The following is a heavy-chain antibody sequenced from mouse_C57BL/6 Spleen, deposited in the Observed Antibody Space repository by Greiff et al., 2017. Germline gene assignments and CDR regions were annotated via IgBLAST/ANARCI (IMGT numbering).Heavy chain of an antibody. CDR3: ARESTYSNYVWFAY. Sequence: QVQLKQSGPELVKPGASVKISCKASGYAFSSSWMNWVKQRPGKGLEWIGRIYPGDGDTNYNGKFKGKATLTADKSSSTAYMQLSSLTSEDSAVYFCARESTYSNYVWFAYWGQGTLVTVSA. CDR2: IYPGDGDT. CDR1: GYAFSSSW. V-gene: IGHV1-82*01. D-gene: IGHD2-5*01. J-gene: IGHJ3*01.